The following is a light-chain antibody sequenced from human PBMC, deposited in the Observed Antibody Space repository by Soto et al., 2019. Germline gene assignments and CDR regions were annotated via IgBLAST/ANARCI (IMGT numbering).Light chain of an antibody. Sequence: QLVLTQSPSASASLGASVKLTCTLSSGHSRYAIAWHQQQPERGPRYLMKLNGDGSHSKGDGIPDRFSGSSSGAERYLTISSLQSEDEADYYCQTWDTGIQLFGGGTKLTVL. CDR3: QTWDTGIQL. V-gene: IGLV4-69*01. CDR2: LNGDGSH. J-gene: IGLJ2*01. CDR1: SGHSRYA.